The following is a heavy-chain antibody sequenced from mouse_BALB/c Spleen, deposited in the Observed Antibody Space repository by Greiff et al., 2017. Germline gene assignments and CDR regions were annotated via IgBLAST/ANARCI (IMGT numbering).Heavy chain of an antibody. J-gene: IGHJ2*01. D-gene: IGHD1-2*01. CDR3: ARGGGGTATFDY. V-gene: IGHV5-15*02. CDR1: GFTFSDYG. CDR2: ISNLAYSI. Sequence: EVQGVESGGGLVQPGGSRKLSCAASGFTFSDYGMAWVRQAPGKGPEWVAFISNLAYSIYYADTVTGRFTISRENAKNTLYLEMSSLRSEDTAMYYCARGGGGTATFDYWGQGTTLTVSS.